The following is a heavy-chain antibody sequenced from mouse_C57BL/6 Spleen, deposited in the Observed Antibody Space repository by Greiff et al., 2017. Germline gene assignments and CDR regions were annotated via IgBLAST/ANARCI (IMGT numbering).Heavy chain of an antibody. CDR1: GFSLSTSGMG. CDR2: IYWDDDK. CDR3: ARRRLPYWYFDV. D-gene: IGHD5-5*01. Sequence: QVTLKVSGPGLLQSSQTLSLTCSFSGFSLSTSGMGVSWIRQPSGKGLEWLAHIYWDDDKRYNPSLKSRLTISKDTSRNQVFLKITSVDTADTATYYCARRRLPYWYFDVWGTGTTVTVSS. V-gene: IGHV8-12*01. J-gene: IGHJ1*03.